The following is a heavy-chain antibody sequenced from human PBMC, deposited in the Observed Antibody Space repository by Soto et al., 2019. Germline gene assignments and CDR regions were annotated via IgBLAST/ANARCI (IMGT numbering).Heavy chain of an antibody. CDR2: IWSGGRT. V-gene: IGHV3-53*01. Sequence: GGSLRLSCAASGFTVSTNYMSWVRQAPGKGLDWVSVIWSGGRTYYGDSVKGRFSISRDTSQSTLYLQMNSLRADDTAMYYCARWSYLDYWGQGTRVTVSS. J-gene: IGHJ4*02. CDR1: GFTVSTNY. D-gene: IGHD3-3*01. CDR3: ARWSYLDY.